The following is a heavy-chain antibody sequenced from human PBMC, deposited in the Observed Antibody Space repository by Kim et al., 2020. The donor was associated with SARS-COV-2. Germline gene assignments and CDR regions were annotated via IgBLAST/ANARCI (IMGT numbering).Heavy chain of an antibody. CDR2: IKQDGSEK. D-gene: IGHD3-10*01. Sequence: GGSLRLSCAASGFTFSSYWMSWVRQAPGKGLEWVANIKQDGSEKYYVDSVKGRFTISRDNAKNSLYLQMNSLRAEDTAVYYCARDFLSAQGRRGWYFDLWGRGTLVTVSS. CDR1: GFTFSSYW. CDR3: ARDFLSAQGRRGWYFDL. V-gene: IGHV3-7*01. J-gene: IGHJ2*01.